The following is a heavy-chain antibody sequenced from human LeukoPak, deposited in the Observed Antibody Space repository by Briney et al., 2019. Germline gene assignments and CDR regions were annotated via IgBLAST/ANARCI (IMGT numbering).Heavy chain of an antibody. J-gene: IGHJ4*02. CDR1: GVSFSSYA. V-gene: IGHV3-23*01. Sequence: PGGSLRLSCAASGVSFSSYAMSWVRQAPGKGLEWVSSISGSGGSTNYADSVKGRFTISRDNSKNTLFLQMNSLRAEDTAVYYCAKDGGNNVVVVAALHYWGQGTLVTVSS. D-gene: IGHD2-15*01. CDR2: ISGSGGST. CDR3: AKDGGNNVVVVAALHY.